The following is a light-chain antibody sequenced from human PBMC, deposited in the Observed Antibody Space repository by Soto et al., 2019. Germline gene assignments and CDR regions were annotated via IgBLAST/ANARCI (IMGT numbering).Light chain of an antibody. CDR1: SGHSNYA. CDR3: QTWGTGHVI. J-gene: IGLJ2*01. Sequence: QPVLTQSPSASASLGASVKLTCTLSSGHSNYAIAWHQQQPEKGPRYLMNLNSDGSHNKGDGIPDRFSGSSSGAERYLTISSLQSEDEADYYCQTWGTGHVIFGGGTKLTVL. CDR2: LNSDGSH. V-gene: IGLV4-69*01.